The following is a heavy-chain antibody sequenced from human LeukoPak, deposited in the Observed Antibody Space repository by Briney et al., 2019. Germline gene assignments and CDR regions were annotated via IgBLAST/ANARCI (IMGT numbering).Heavy chain of an antibody. J-gene: IGHJ4*02. Sequence: GESLKISCKGSGYSFTSYWIGWVRQMPGKGLEWMGIIYPGDSDTRYSPSFQGQVTFSADKSINTAYLQWSSLKASDTAMYYCASLAGYSGSWYPNYFDYWGQGTLVTVSS. CDR2: IYPGDSDT. V-gene: IGHV5-51*01. CDR1: GYSFTSYW. CDR3: ASLAGYSGSWYPNYFDY. D-gene: IGHD6-13*01.